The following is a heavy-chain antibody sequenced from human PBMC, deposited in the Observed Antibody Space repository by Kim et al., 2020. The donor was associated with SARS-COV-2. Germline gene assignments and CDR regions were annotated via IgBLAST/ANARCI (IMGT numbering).Heavy chain of an antibody. CDR2: ISSSSSTI. Sequence: GGSLRLSCAASGFTFSSYSMNWVRQAPGKGLEWVSYISSSSSTIYYADSVKGRFTISRDNAKNSLYLQMNSLRDEDTAVYYCARHYDFWSGYYTDYYYGMDVWGQGTTVTVSS. V-gene: IGHV3-48*02. D-gene: IGHD3-3*01. J-gene: IGHJ6*02. CDR3: ARHYDFWSGYYTDYYYGMDV. CDR1: GFTFSSYS.